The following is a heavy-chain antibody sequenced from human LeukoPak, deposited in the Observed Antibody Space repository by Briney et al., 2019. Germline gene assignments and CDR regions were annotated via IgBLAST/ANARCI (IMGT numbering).Heavy chain of an antibody. Sequence: GGSLRLSCAASGFTFSSYSMSWVRQAPGKGLEWVSSISGGSSYIYYADSVKGRFTISRDNAKNSLYLQMNSLTAEDTAAYYCARKGVFCSSTSCYRAEFDYWGQGTLVTVSS. CDR1: GFTFSSYS. V-gene: IGHV3-21*01. CDR2: ISGGSSYI. J-gene: IGHJ4*02. CDR3: ARKGVFCSSTSCYRAEFDY. D-gene: IGHD2-2*02.